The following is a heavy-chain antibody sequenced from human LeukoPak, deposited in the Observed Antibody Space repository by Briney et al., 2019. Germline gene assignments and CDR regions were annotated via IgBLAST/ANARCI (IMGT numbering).Heavy chain of an antibody. D-gene: IGHD2-15*01. J-gene: IGHJ4*02. V-gene: IGHV1-18*01. CDR3: ARDQFLLGYCSGGRGCRRAYYFDY. CDR1: GYTFTSYG. Sequence: ASVKVSFKASGYTFTSYGISWVRQAPGQGLEWMGWISGYNGNTNYAQKFQGGVTMTTDTSTSTAYMEVRSLRSDDTAVYYCARDQFLLGYCSGGRGCRRAYYFDYWGQGTLVTVSS. CDR2: ISGYNGNT.